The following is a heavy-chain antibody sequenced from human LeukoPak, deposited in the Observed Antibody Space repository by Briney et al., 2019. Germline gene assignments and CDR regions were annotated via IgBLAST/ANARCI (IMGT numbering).Heavy chain of an antibody. Sequence: PGGSLRLSCAASGFTFDDYGMSWVRQAPGKGLEWVSGINWNGGSTGYADSVKGRFTISRDNAKNSLYLQMNSLRAEDTAVYYCASNGRNSHYDSSGSFDYWGQGTLVTVSS. D-gene: IGHD3-22*01. CDR3: ASNGRNSHYDSSGSFDY. J-gene: IGHJ4*02. V-gene: IGHV3-20*04. CDR1: GFTFDDYG. CDR2: INWNGGST.